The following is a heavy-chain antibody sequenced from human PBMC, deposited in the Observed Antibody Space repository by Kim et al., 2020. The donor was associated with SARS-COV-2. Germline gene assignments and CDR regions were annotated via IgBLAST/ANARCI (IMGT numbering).Heavy chain of an antibody. V-gene: IGHV4-59*01. CDR2: IYYSGST. D-gene: IGHD3-22*01. CDR3: SRRYDSNFDY. Sequence: SETLSLTCTVSGGSISSYYWSWIRQPPGKGLEWIGYIYYSGSTNYNPSLKSRVTISVDTSKNQFSLKLSSVTAADTAVYYCSRRYDSNFDYWGQGTLVTV. J-gene: IGHJ4*02. CDR1: GGSISSYY.